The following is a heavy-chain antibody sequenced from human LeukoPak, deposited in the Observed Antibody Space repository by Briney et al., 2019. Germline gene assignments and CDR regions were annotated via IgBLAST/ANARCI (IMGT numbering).Heavy chain of an antibody. Sequence: SETLSLTCAVYGGSFSGYYWSWIRQPPGKGLEWIGEINHSGSTNYNPSLKSRVTMSVDTSKNQFSLKLSSVTAADTAVYYCARDGAYYDFWSGYYTDYYYYGMDVWGQGTTVTVSS. V-gene: IGHV4-34*01. J-gene: IGHJ6*02. CDR2: INHSGST. CDR3: ARDGAYYDFWSGYYTDYYYYGMDV. D-gene: IGHD3-3*01. CDR1: GGSFSGYY.